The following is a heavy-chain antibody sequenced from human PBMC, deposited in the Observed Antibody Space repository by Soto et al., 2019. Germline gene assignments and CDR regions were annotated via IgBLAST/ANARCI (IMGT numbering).Heavy chain of an antibody. CDR2: INKASIYI. Sequence: EVQLVESGGGLVKPGGSLRLSCAASGFTFNTYDMDWVRQAPGKGLEWVSSINKASIYIYYADSVRGRFTISRDNAKNSLYLQMNSLRVEDAAVYYCARRSVTTYHFFDYWGQGPLVPVSS. CDR1: GFTFNTYD. CDR3: ARRSVTTYHFFDY. D-gene: IGHD1-1*01. V-gene: IGHV3-21*01. J-gene: IGHJ4*02.